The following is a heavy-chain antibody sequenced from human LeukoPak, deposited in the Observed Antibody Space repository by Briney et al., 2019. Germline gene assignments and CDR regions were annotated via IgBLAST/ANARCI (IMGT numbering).Heavy chain of an antibody. V-gene: IGHV1-69*01. J-gene: IGHJ6*02. CDR1: GGTFSSYA. Sequence: ASVKVSCKASGGTFSSYAISWVRQAPGQGLEWMGGIIPIFGTANYAQKFQGRVTITADESTSTAYMELSSLRSEDTAVYYCARGDIVVVAAAANYYYYYGMDVWGQGTTVTVSS. D-gene: IGHD2-2*01. CDR2: IIPIFGTA. CDR3: ARGDIVVVAAAANYYYYYGMDV.